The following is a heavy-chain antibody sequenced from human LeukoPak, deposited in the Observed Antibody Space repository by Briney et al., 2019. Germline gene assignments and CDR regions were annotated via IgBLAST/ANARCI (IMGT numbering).Heavy chain of an antibody. CDR3: ARGEHYGDYNWFDP. CDR1: GYTLTSYD. D-gene: IGHD4-17*01. V-gene: IGHV1-8*01. CDR2: MNPNSGNT. J-gene: IGHJ5*02. Sequence: ASVKVSCKASGYTLTSYDINRVRQATGQGLEWMGWMNPNSGNTGYAQKFQGRVTMTRNTSISTAYMELSSLRSEDTAVYYCARGEHYGDYNWFDPWGQGTLVTVSS.